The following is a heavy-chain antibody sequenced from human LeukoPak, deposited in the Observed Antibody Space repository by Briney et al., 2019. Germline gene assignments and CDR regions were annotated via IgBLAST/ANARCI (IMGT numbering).Heavy chain of an antibody. Sequence: SETLSLTCAVYGGPFSGYYWSWIRQPPGKGLEWIGEINHSGSTNYNPSLKSRATISVDTSKNQFSLKLSSVTAADTAVYYCAREGRRTGYSSGWRRYYYYGMDVWGQGTTVTVSS. J-gene: IGHJ6*02. D-gene: IGHD6-19*01. V-gene: IGHV4-34*01. CDR2: INHSGST. CDR1: GGPFSGYY. CDR3: AREGRRTGYSSGWRRYYYYGMDV.